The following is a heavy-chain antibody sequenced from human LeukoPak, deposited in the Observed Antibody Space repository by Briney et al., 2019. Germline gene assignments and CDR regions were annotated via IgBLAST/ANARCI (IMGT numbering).Heavy chain of an antibody. D-gene: IGHD2-15*01. CDR2: ISGSGGST. CDR1: GFTFSSYA. CDR3: AKDMCSGGSRNSVGDFDI. V-gene: IGHV3-23*01. J-gene: IGHJ3*02. Sequence: GGSLRLSCAASGFTFSSYAMSWVRQAPGKGLEWVSAISGSGGSTYYADSVKGRFTISRDNSKNTLYLQMNSLRAEDTAVYYCAKDMCSGGSRNSVGDFDIWGQGTMAKVSS.